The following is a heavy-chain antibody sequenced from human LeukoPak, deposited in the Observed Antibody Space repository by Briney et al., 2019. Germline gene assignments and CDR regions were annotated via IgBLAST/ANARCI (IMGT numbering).Heavy chain of an antibody. Sequence: GGSLRLSCAASGFSFSSYGMHWVRQAPGKGLEWVAYIPKDGSNKFYADSVKGRFTISRDNSKNTLSLQMNSLRAEDTALYYCAKARGTSAATGYYYYMDVWADGTTVTVSS. V-gene: IGHV3-30*02. CDR3: AKARGTSAATGYYYYMDV. D-gene: IGHD2-2*01. CDR2: IPKDGSNK. J-gene: IGHJ6*03. CDR1: GFSFSSYG.